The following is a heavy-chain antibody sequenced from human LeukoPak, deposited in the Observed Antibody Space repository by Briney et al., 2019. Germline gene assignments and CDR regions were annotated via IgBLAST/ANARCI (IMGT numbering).Heavy chain of an antibody. D-gene: IGHD5-12*01. CDR2: MSYDGSNR. CDR3: AKETRGSYSDY. J-gene: IGHJ4*02. Sequence: GGSLRLSCAASGFTFSSSGMHWVRQAPGKGLEWVAFMSYDGSNRYYADSVKGRFTISRDNSKNTLYLQINSLRAEDTAVYYCAKETRGSYSDYWGQGTLVTVSS. CDR1: GFTFSSSG. V-gene: IGHV3-30*02.